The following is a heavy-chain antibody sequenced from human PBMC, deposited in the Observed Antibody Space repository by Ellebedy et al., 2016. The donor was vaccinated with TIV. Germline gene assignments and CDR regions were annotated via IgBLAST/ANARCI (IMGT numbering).Heavy chain of an antibody. CDR3: AREAGPTGYFDY. Sequence: GGSLRLSCEVSGFTFSSYAMQWVRQAPGKGPEHVAGISDNGRGKYYGDSVKGRFAISRDNSRNILYLQMGRLRGDDMAVYFCAREAGPTGYFDYWGRGTPVTVSS. CDR2: ISDNGRGK. V-gene: IGHV3-64*02. D-gene: IGHD1-14*01. J-gene: IGHJ4*02. CDR1: GFTFSSYA.